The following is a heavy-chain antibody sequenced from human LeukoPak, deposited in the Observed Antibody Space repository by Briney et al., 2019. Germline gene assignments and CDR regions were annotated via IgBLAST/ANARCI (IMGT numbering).Heavy chain of an antibody. J-gene: IGHJ5*02. V-gene: IGHV4-39*01. CDR2: IYYSGST. D-gene: IGHD2-21*02. CDR1: GGSISSSSYY. CDR3: ARSFVGRGIVVVTAGFDP. Sequence: PSETLSLTCTVSGGSISSSSYYWGWIRQPPGKGLEWIGSIYYSGSTYYNPSLKSRVTISVDTSKNQFSLKLSSVTAADTAVYYCARSFVGRGIVVVTAGFDPWGQGTLVTVSS.